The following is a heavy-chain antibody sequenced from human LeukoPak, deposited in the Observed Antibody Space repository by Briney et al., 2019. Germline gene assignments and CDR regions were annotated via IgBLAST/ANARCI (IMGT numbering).Heavy chain of an antibody. D-gene: IGHD3-16*02. CDR2: IYYSGST. CDR1: GGSIRSTSYY. Sequence: SETLSLTCTVSGGSIRSTSYYWGWIRQPPVKGLEWIGSIYYSGSTYYNPSLKSRVTISVDTSKNQFSLKLSSVTAADTAVYYCARLRSYRSGPHLRGPDYWGQGTLVTVSS. CDR3: ARLRSYRSGPHLRGPDY. J-gene: IGHJ4*02. V-gene: IGHV4-39*07.